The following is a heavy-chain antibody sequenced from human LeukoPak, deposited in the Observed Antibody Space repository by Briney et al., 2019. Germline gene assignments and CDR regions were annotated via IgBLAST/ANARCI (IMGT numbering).Heavy chain of an antibody. J-gene: IGHJ4*02. CDR2: ISYDGSNK. CDR3: ARAPGLWSLYYFDY. V-gene: IGHV3-30*04. D-gene: IGHD5-18*01. CDR1: GFTFSSYA. Sequence: GGSLRLSCAAYGFTFSSYAMHWVRQAPGKGLEWVAVISYDGSNKYYADSVKGRFTISRDNSKNTLYLQMNSLRAEDTAVYYCARAPGLWSLYYFDYWGQGTLVTVS.